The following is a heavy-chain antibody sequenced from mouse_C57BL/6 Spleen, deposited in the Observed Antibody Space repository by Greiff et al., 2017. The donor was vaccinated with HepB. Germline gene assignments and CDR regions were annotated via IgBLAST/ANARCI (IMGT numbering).Heavy chain of an antibody. D-gene: IGHD2-2*01. V-gene: IGHV5-6*02. CDR3: ARQGWLPYYFDY. CDR2: ISSGGSYT. Sequence: EVMLVESGGDLVKPGGSLKLSCAASGFTFSSYGMSWVRQTPDKRLEWVATISSGGSYTYYPDSVKGRFTISRDNAKNTLYLQMSSLKSEDTAMYYCARQGWLPYYFDYWGQGTTLTVSS. CDR1: GFTFSSYG. J-gene: IGHJ2*01.